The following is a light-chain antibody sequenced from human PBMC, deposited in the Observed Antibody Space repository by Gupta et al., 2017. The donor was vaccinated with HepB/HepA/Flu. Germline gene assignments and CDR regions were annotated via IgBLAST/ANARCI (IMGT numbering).Light chain of an antibody. CDR2: DAS. Sequence: IVLTQSPATLSLSPGERATLSCRASQSVSSYLAWYLQNTGQAPRLLIYDASNRAAVFPARFSGSGSGTDFTLTISSLQPEDFAAYYCQQGDNWPWTFGQGTKVEIK. CDR3: QQGDNWPWT. J-gene: IGKJ1*01. V-gene: IGKV3-11*01. CDR1: QSVSSY.